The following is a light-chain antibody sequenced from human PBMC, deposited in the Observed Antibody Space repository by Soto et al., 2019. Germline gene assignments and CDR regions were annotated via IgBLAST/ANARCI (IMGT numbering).Light chain of an antibody. V-gene: IGKV2-24*01. CDR1: QSLVHIDGNTY. CDR3: MQATQSYT. CDR2: KIS. Sequence: DIVLTQTRLSSPVTLGQPASISCRSSQSLVHIDGNTYFNWLQQRPGQPPRLLIYKISNRFPGVPDRFSGSGAGTDFTLKISRVEAEAVGVYYGMQATQSYTFGQGTRLEIK. J-gene: IGKJ2*01.